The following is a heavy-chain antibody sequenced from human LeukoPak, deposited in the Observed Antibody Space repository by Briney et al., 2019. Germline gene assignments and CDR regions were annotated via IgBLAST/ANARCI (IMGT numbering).Heavy chain of an antibody. J-gene: IGHJ4*02. CDR2: IYYSGST. Sequence: PSETLSLTCTVSGYSISSGYYWGWIRQPPGKGLEWIGSIYYSGSTYYNPSLKSRVTISVDTSKNQFSLKLSSVTAADTAVYYCARWSGYDSLLDYWGQGTLVTVSS. CDR3: ARWSGYDSLLDY. V-gene: IGHV4-38-2*02. D-gene: IGHD5-12*01. CDR1: GYSISSGYY.